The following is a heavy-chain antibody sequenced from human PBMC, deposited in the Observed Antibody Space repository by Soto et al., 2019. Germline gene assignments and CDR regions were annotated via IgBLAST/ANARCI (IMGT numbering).Heavy chain of an antibody. J-gene: IGHJ4*02. D-gene: IGHD4-17*01. V-gene: IGHV3-11*01. CDR2: ISGNGRII. Sequence: QVLLVESGGGLVKPRGSLRLSCATSGFIFSDYYMHWIRQAPGKGLEWISYISGNGRIIQYADSAKGRFTISRDNAQNSLYLQMNSLRAEDTALYFCARDFDADSRTDFDYWGQGTLVTVSS. CDR3: ARDFDADSRTDFDY. CDR1: GFIFSDYY.